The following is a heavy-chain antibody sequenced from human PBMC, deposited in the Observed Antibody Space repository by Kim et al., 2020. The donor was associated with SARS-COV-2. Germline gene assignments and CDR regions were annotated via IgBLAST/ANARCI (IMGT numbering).Heavy chain of an antibody. CDR1: GGTFNDYS. CDR2: IIPNLGVV. Sequence: SVKVSCRASGGTFNDYSISWVRQAPGQGLESMGRIIPNLGVVNYAQKFQERVTITADMSTSTVYLELSSLRSEDTAVFYCARNYGLDVWGQGTTVTVSS. J-gene: IGHJ6*02. V-gene: IGHV1-69*02. CDR3: ARNYGLDV.